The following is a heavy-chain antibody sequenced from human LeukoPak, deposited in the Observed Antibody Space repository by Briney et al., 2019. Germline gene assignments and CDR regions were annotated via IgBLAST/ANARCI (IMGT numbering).Heavy chain of an antibody. CDR2: INDSRST. V-gene: IGHV4-39*07. J-gene: IGHJ5*02. CDR1: GGSVSSNNYY. CDR3: VRDDFGDYTRRFDP. Sequence: SETLSLTCTVSGGSVSSNNYYWGWIRQPPGRGLEWMASINDSRSTYCDPSLKSRVTMSVDTSKNQFSLRLSSVTAADTAMYYCVRDDFGDYTRRFDPWGQGTLVTVSS. D-gene: IGHD4-17*01.